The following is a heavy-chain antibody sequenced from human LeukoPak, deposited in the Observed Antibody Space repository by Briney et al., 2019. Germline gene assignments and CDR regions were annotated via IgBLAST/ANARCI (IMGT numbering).Heavy chain of an antibody. J-gene: IGHJ6*03. CDR2: IIPIFGTA. D-gene: IGHD4-11*01. V-gene: IGHV1-69*13. CDR3: ARVTRPSSNYYYYMDV. Sequence: ASVKVSCKASGGTFSSYAISWVRQAPGQGLEWMGGIIPIFGTANYAQKFQGRVTITADESTSTAYMELSSLRSEDTAVYYCARVTRPSSNYYYYMDVWGKGTTVTISS. CDR1: GGTFSSYA.